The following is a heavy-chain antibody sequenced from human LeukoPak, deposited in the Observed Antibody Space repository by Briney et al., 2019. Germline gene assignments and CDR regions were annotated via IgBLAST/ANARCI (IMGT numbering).Heavy chain of an antibody. Sequence: SETLSLTCTVSGGSISSYYWSWIRQPPGKGLEWIGYVYYSGSTNYNPSLKSRVTISVDTSKNQFSLKLSSVTAADTAVYYCARRSVMTAINFSAFDIWGQGTMVTVSS. D-gene: IGHD2-21*02. J-gene: IGHJ3*02. V-gene: IGHV4-59*08. CDR2: VYYSGST. CDR3: ARRSVMTAINFSAFDI. CDR1: GGSISSYY.